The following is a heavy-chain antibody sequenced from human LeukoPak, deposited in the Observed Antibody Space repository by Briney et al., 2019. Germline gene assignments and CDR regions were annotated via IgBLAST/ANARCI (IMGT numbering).Heavy chain of an antibody. CDR3: ASGYGSSGRFDY. D-gene: IGHD3-10*01. CDR1: GGSISSYY. V-gene: IGHV4-59*01. CDR2: IYYSGST. Sequence: SETLSLTCTVSGGSISSYYWSWIRQPPGKGLEWIGYIYYSGSTNYNPSLKSRVTISVDTSKNQFSLKLSSVTAADTAVYYCASGYGSSGRFDYWGQGTLVTVSS. J-gene: IGHJ4*02.